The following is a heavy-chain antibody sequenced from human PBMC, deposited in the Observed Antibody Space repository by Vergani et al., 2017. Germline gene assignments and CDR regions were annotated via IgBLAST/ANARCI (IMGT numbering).Heavy chain of an antibody. CDR1: GGSISSYY. J-gene: IGHJ3*02. Sequence: QVQLQESGPGLVKPSETLSLTCTVSGGSISSYYWSWIRQPPGKGLEWIGYIYYSGSTNYNPSLKSRVTISVDTSKNQFSLKLSSVTAADTAVYYCARDCPTKSDSSGYLDAFDIWGQGTMVTVSS. CDR3: ARDCPTKSDSSGYLDAFDI. V-gene: IGHV4-59*01. D-gene: IGHD3-22*01. CDR2: IYYSGST.